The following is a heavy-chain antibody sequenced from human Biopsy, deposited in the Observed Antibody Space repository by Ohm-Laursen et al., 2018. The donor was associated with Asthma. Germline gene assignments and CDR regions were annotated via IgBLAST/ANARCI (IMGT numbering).Heavy chain of an antibody. CDR3: ARKTGSCISRTCYSLDF. Sequence: SSVKVSCKSLGGTFNTYVIGWVRQAPGQGLEWMGGSNSVFGTTTYPQKFQDRVTITADDSTSTVYMELSSLRSEDTAVYYCARKTGSCISRTCYSLDFWGQGTLVTVSS. J-gene: IGHJ4*02. D-gene: IGHD2-2*01. V-gene: IGHV1-69*01. CDR1: GGTFNTYV. CDR2: SNSVFGTT.